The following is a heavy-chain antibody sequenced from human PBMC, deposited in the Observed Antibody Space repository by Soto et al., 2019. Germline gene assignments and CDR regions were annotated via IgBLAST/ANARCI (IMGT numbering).Heavy chain of an antibody. CDR2: ISTYNGFT. Sequence: ASVKVSFKASGYTFTSYGITWVRQAPGQGLEWMGWISTYNGFTNYAQNLQGRVTMTTDTSTNTAYMELRSLRSDDTAVYYCARETYGDFCYWGQGTLVTVSS. CDR1: GYTFTSYG. CDR3: ARETYGDFCY. D-gene: IGHD2-21*01. J-gene: IGHJ4*02. V-gene: IGHV1-18*01.